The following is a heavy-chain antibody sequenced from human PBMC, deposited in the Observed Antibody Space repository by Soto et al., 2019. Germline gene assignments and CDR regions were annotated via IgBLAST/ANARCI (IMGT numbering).Heavy chain of an antibody. CDR3: ARETYYYDSSGFDY. D-gene: IGHD3-22*01. Sequence: GASVKVSCKASGYTFTNYGISWVRQAPGQGLEWMGWISAYNGNTNYAQKLQGRVTMTTDTSTSTAYMELRSLRSDDTAVYYCARETYYYDSSGFDYWGQGTLVTVSS. CDR2: ISAYNGNT. J-gene: IGHJ4*02. CDR1: GYTFTNYG. V-gene: IGHV1-18*01.